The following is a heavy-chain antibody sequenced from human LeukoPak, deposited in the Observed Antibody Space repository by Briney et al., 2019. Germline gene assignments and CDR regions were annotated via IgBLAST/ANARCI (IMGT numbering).Heavy chain of an antibody. CDR1: GYTFTSYA. V-gene: IGHV1-3*01. D-gene: IGHD1-26*01. J-gene: IGHJ4*02. CDR2: INAGNGNT. CDR3: ARVWRWEDFDY. Sequence: GASVKVSCKASGYTFTSYAMHWVRQAPGQRLEWMGWINAGNGNTKYSLKFQGRVTITRDTSASTAYMELSSLRSEDTAVYYCARVWRWEDFDYWGQGTLVTVSS.